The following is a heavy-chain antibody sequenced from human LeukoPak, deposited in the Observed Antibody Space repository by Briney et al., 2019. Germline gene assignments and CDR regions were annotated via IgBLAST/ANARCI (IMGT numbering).Heavy chain of an antibody. V-gene: IGHV3-53*01. D-gene: IGHD4-11*01. CDR3: ATVADFGNYYFDY. CDR2: IYAVYSGATI. J-gene: IGHJ4*02. CDR1: GLNVSRNY. Sequence: GGSLRLSCASSGLNVSRNYMSWVRQAPGKGPQWVSVIYAVYSGATIHYADSVKGRFTISRDNSKNTLFLQMDSLRAEDTAVYYCATVADFGNYYFDYWGQGTLVTVSS.